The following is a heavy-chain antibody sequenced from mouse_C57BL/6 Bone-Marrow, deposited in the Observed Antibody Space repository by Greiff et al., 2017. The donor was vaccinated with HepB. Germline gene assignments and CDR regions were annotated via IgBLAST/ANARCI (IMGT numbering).Heavy chain of an antibody. Sequence: EVQLQQSGPELVKPGASVKISCKASGYTFTDYYMNWVKQSHGKSLEWIGDINPNNGGTSYNQKFKGKATLTVDKSSSTAYMELRSLTSEDSAVYYFARRLGAWFAYWGQGTLVTVSA. CDR1: GYTFTDYY. CDR3: ARRLGAWFAY. D-gene: IGHD4-1*01. J-gene: IGHJ3*01. V-gene: IGHV1-26*01. CDR2: INPNNGGT.